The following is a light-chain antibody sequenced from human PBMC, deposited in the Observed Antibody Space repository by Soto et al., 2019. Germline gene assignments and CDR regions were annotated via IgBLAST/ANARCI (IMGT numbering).Light chain of an antibody. CDR3: AAWDDSLNGPV. J-gene: IGLJ2*01. V-gene: IGLV1-44*01. Sequence: QSVLSQPPSASGTPGQRVTISCSGSSSNIGKNTVNWYQQLPGTAPKLLIYSHNQRPSGVPDRFSGSKSGTSASLAISGLQSEDEADYYCAAWDDSLNGPVFGGGTK. CDR2: SHN. CDR1: SSNIGKNT.